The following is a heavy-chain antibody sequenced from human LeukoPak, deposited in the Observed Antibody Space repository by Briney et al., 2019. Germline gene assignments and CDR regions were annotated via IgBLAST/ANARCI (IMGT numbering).Heavy chain of an antibody. CDR1: GFTFSSYA. V-gene: IGHV3-23*01. D-gene: IGHD6-13*01. CDR2: ISGSGGST. Sequence: GWSLRLSCAASGFTFSSYAMSWVRQAPGKGLEWVSAISGSGGSTYYADSVKGRFTISRDNSKNTLYLQMNSLRAEDTALYYCAKDIDRSSWYGRGYYFDYWGQGTLVTVSS. J-gene: IGHJ4*02. CDR3: AKDIDRSSWYGRGYYFDY.